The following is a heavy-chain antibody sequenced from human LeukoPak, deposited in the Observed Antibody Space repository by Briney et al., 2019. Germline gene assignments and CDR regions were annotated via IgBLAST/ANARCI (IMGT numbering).Heavy chain of an antibody. CDR2: TYYRSKWCN. Sequence: SQTLSLTCVISGDSVSGNRVAWSWIRQSPSRGLEWLGRTYYRSKWCNDYAVSVKSRISINPDTSKNQFSLQLNFVTPEDTAVYYCSRDLGGAFDVWGQGTMATVSS. CDR1: GDSVSGNRVA. J-gene: IGHJ3*01. CDR3: SRDLGGAFDV. V-gene: IGHV6-1*01.